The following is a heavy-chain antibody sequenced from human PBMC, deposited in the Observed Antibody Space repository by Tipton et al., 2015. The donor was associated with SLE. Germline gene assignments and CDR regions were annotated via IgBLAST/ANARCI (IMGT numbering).Heavy chain of an antibody. CDR3: ARHMDPSYYYYGMDV. J-gene: IGHJ6*02. Sequence: VQLVQSGAEVKKPGESLKISCKGSGYSFTSYWIGWVRQMPGKGLEWWGIIYPGDSDTRYSPSFQGQVTISADKSISTAYLQWSSLKASDTAMYDCARHMDPSYYYYGMDVWGQGTTVTVSS. D-gene: IGHD3-10*01. CDR2: IYPGDSDT. V-gene: IGHV5-51*01. CDR1: GYSFTSYW.